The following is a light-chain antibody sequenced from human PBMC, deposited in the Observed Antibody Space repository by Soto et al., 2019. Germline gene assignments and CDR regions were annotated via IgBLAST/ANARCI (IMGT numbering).Light chain of an antibody. J-gene: IGLJ3*02. CDR2: LNSDGSH. CDR3: QTWGSAVV. V-gene: IGLV4-69*01. CDR1: SAHSSYA. Sequence: QLVLTQSTSASASLGASVKLTCTLSSAHSSYAIAWLQQQPEKGPRYLMRLNSDGSHNKGDGIPDRFSGSGSGAERFLTTSSLHSEDEADYYCQTWGSAVVFGGGTQLTVL.